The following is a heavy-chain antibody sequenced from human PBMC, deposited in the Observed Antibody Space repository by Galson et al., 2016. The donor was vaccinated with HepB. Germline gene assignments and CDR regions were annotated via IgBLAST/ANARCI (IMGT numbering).Heavy chain of an antibody. CDR2: IDPSDSYT. V-gene: IGHV5-10-1*01. CDR3: ARHGGAIRVTTNYYYGMDV. CDR1: GYSFTSNW. J-gene: IGHJ6*02. D-gene: IGHD4-17*01. Sequence: QSGAEVKKSGESLRISCKGSGYSFTSNWISWVRQMPGKGLEWMGRIDPSDSYTNYSPFFQGHVTISADKSISTAYLQWSSLKASDTAMYYCARHGGAIRVTTNYYYGMDVWAKGPRSPSP.